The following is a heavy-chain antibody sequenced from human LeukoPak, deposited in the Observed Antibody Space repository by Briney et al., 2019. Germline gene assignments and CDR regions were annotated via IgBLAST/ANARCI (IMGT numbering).Heavy chain of an antibody. CDR2: ISSNGGST. Sequence: ASVKVSCKVSGYTLTELSMHWVRQAPGKGLEYVSAISSNGGSTYYANSVKGRFTISRDNSKNTLYLQMGSLRAEDMAVYYCARASYDSSGYYPRGYAFDIWGQGTMVTVSS. CDR3: ARASYDSSGYYPRGYAFDI. J-gene: IGHJ3*02. D-gene: IGHD3-22*01. V-gene: IGHV3-64*01. CDR1: GYTLTELS.